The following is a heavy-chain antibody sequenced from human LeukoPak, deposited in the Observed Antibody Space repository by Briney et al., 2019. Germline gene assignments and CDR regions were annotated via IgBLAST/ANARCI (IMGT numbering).Heavy chain of an antibody. CDR3: ARGKLRGPYFDY. J-gene: IGHJ4*02. CDR1: GGSFSGYY. Sequence: SETLSLTCAVYGGSFSGYYWSWVRQPPGKGLEWIGEINHSGSTNYNPSLKSRVTISVDTSKNQFSLKLSSVTAADTAVYYCARGKLRGPYFDYWGQGTLVTVSS. V-gene: IGHV4-34*01. D-gene: IGHD4-17*01. CDR2: INHSGST.